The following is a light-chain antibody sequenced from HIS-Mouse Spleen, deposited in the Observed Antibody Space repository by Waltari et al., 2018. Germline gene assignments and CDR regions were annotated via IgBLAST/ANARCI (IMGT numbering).Light chain of an antibody. CDR2: EDS. J-gene: IGLJ2*01. Sequence: SYELTQPPSVSVSPGQTARITCSGDALPKKYAYWYQQKSGQAPVLVIYEDSKQPPGIPEGFSGSSSGTMATLTISGAQVEDEADYYCYSTDSSGNHRVFGGGTKLTVL. CDR3: YSTDSSGNHRV. CDR1: ALPKKY. V-gene: IGLV3-10*01.